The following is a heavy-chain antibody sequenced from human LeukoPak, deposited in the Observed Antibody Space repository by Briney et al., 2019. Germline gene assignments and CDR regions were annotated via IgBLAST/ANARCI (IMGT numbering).Heavy chain of an antibody. CDR1: GFTFSSYA. CDR3: AKDLGFGGNSFDS. J-gene: IGHJ4*02. D-gene: IGHD4-23*01. CDR2: LSRTGTKT. Sequence: GGSLRLSCAASGFTFSSYAMSWVRQAPGKGLEWVSSLSRTGTKTDYAESVKGRFTISRDNSKNTLHLQMKSLRDEDTAVYYCAKDLGFGGNSFDSWGQGTLVTVSS. V-gene: IGHV3-23*01.